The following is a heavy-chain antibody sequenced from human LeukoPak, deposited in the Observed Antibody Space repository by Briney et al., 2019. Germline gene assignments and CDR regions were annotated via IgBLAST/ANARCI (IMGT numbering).Heavy chain of an antibody. V-gene: IGHV3-33*06. CDR1: GFTFSSYG. D-gene: IGHD2-15*01. CDR3: AKSTWDRSGPYYFDY. J-gene: IGHJ4*02. Sequence: GGSLRLSCAASGFTFSSYGMHWVRQAPGKGPEWVAVIWYDGSNKYYADSVKGRFTISRDNSKNTLYLQMNSLRAEDTAVYYCAKSTWDRSGPYYFDYWGQGTLVTVSS. CDR2: IWYDGSNK.